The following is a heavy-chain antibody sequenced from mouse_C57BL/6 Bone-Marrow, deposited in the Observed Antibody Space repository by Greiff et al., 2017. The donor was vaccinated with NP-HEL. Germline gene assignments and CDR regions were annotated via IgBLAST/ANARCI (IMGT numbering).Heavy chain of an antibody. V-gene: IGHV5-6*01. CDR3: ARHGITTVVATDAMDY. CDR1: GFTFSSYG. Sequence: VQLQQSGGDLVKPGGSLKLSCAASGFTFSSYGMSWVRQTPDKRLEWVATISSGGSYTYYPDSVKGRFTISRDNAKNTLYLQMSSLKSEDTAMYYCARHGITTVVATDAMDYWGQGTSVTVSS. J-gene: IGHJ4*01. D-gene: IGHD1-1*01. CDR2: ISSGGSYT.